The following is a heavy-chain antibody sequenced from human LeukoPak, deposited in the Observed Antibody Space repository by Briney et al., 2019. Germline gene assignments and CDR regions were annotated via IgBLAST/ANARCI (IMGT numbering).Heavy chain of an antibody. D-gene: IGHD3-3*01. Sequence: PETLSLTCTVSGGSISSFYWNWFRQPPGKGLGWIGYIYYSGSTNYNPSLKSRLTISLDTPKNQFSLRPSAVTAADTAVYYCARGDRTVFGVISFEFWGQGTLVTVSS. CDR2: IYYSGST. J-gene: IGHJ4*02. CDR3: ARGDRTVFGVISFEF. CDR1: GGSISSFY. V-gene: IGHV4-59*01.